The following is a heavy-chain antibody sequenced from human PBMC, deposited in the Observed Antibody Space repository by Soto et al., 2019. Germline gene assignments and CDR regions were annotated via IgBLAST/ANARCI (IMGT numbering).Heavy chain of an antibody. CDR3: ARDRNYDNLTGDAFDI. D-gene: IGHD3-9*01. CDR2: IKQDGSEK. CDR1: GFTFSSYW. V-gene: IGHV3-7*03. Sequence: GGSLRLSCAASGFTFSSYWMSWVRQAPGKGLEWVANIKQDGSEKYYVDSVKGRFTISRDNAKNTLYLQMNSLRVEDTAVYYCARDRNYDNLTGDAFDIWGQGTMVTVSS. J-gene: IGHJ3*02.